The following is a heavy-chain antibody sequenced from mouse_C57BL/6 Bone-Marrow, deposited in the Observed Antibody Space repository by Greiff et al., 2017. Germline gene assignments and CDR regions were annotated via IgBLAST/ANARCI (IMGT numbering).Heavy chain of an antibody. CDR3: ARGNYYGSSNLDY. J-gene: IGHJ2*01. V-gene: IGHV1-81*01. CDR1: GYTFTSSG. D-gene: IGHD1-1*01. Sequence: QVQLKESGAELARPGASVKLSCKASGYTFTSSGISWVKQRTGPGLEWIGEIYPRSGNPYYNEKFKGKATQTAAKSSSTAYMVLRSLTSEDSAVYFCARGNYYGSSNLDYWGQGTTLTVSS. CDR2: IYPRSGNP.